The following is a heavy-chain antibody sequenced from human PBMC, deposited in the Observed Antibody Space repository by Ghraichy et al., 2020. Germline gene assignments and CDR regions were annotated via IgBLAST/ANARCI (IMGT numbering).Heavy chain of an antibody. V-gene: IGHV4-30-4*01. J-gene: IGHJ4*02. Sequence: SGTLSLTCAVSGVSISSDNYYWTWIRQPPGKGLEWLGYIHYSGSTYYNPSLKSRITMSVDTSKNHFSLKVNSVTAADTAVYYCARDGFGYGRVEYWGQGTLVTVFS. CDR3: ARDGFGYGRVEY. CDR2: IHYSGST. CDR1: GVSISSDNYY. D-gene: IGHD5-18*01.